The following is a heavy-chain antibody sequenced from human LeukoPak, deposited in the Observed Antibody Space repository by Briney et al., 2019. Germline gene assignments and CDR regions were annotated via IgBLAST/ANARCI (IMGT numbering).Heavy chain of an antibody. CDR2: IFCSGSI. J-gene: IGHJ4*02. D-gene: IGHD3-3*01. CDR3: ARVFRFSYFDY. CDR1: GDSINSSTSY. V-gene: IGHV4-39*07. Sequence: SETLSLTCSVSGDSINSSTSYWGWVRQPPGKGLEWIGTIFCSGSIYNNPSLKSRVTMSLDTSKNQFSLRLRSVTAADTAFYYCARVFRFSYFDYWGQGALITVS.